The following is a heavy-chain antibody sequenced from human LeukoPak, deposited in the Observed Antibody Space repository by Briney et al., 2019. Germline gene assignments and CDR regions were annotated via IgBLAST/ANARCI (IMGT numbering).Heavy chain of an antibody. V-gene: IGHV1-69*13. Sequence: GASVKVSCKASGGTFSSYAISWVRQAPGQGLEWMGGIIPIFGTANYAQKFQGRVTITADESTSTAYMELSSLRSEDTAVYYCARGVCSSTSCQHKPLGYWGQGTLVTVSS. CDR2: IIPIFGTA. CDR3: ARGVCSSTSCQHKPLGY. D-gene: IGHD2-2*01. J-gene: IGHJ4*02. CDR1: GGTFSSYA.